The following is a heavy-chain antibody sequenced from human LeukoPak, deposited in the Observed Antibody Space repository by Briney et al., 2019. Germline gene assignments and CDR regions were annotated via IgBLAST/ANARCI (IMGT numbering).Heavy chain of an antibody. D-gene: IGHD6-19*01. Sequence: GESLKISCKGSGYSFTSYWISWVRQMPGKGLEWMGRIDPSDSYTNYSPSFQGHVTISADKSISTAYLQWSSLKASDTAMYYCARSEYSSGWYWAFDIWGQGTMVTVSS. V-gene: IGHV5-10-1*01. J-gene: IGHJ3*02. CDR2: IDPSDSYT. CDR1: GYSFTSYW. CDR3: ARSEYSSGWYWAFDI.